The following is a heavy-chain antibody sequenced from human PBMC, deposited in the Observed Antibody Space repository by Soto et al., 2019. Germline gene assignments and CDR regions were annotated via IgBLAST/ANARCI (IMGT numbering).Heavy chain of an antibody. CDR1: GFAVSTYN. J-gene: IGHJ6*02. Sequence: GGSLRLSCAASGFAVSTYNMNWVRQAPGKGLEWVSSISSSSSYIYYADSVKGRFTISRDNAKNSLCLQMNSLRAEDTAVYYCARDYDFWSGRGGMDVWGQGTTVTVSS. CDR2: ISSSSSYI. CDR3: ARDYDFWSGRGGMDV. V-gene: IGHV3-21*01. D-gene: IGHD3-3*01.